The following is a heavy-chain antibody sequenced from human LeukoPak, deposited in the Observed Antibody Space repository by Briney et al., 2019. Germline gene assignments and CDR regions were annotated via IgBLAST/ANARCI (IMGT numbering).Heavy chain of an antibody. D-gene: IGHD3-22*01. V-gene: IGHV4-61*01. CDR2: IYYSGST. CDR3: ARDRSHYESNGYGAFDI. CDR1: GGSVSSGSYY. J-gene: IGHJ3*02. Sequence: SETLSLTCTVSGGSVSSGSYYWSWIRQPPGKGLEWIGYIYYSGSTNYNPSLKSRVTISVDTSKNQFSLKLSSVTAADTAVYYCARDRSHYESNGYGAFDIWGQGTMVTVSS.